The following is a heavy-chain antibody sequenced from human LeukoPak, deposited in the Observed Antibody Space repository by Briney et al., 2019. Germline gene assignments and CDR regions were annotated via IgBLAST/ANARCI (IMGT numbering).Heavy chain of an antibody. CDR1: GFTFSTYA. Sequence: GGSLRLSCAASGFTFSTYAMSWVRQTPGKGLEWVSDITSSGAGTSYADAVKGRFTISRDNSKSTLYLQMNSLRVDDTAMYYCARDPNGAYIGAFDFRGQGTMVTVSA. CDR2: ITSSGAGT. CDR3: ARDPNGAYIGAFDF. V-gene: IGHV3-23*01. D-gene: IGHD2-8*01. J-gene: IGHJ3*01.